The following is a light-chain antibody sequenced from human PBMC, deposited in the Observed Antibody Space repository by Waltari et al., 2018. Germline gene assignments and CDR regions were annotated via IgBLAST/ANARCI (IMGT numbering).Light chain of an antibody. V-gene: IGKV1-39*01. CDR1: QSINNY. CDR3: QQSFSSVEWS. J-gene: IGKJ1*01. CDR2: AAS. Sequence: DIQMTQSPSSLSASVGDRVTITCRARQSINNYLHWYQHKPGRAPYLLIHAASNLNTGVPSRFSGSGSGTEFTLTISNLQPEDFATYYCQQSFSSVEWSFGQGTKVEMK.